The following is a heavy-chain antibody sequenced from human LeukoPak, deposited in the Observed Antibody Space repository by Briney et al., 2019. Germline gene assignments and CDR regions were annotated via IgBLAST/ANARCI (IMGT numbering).Heavy chain of an antibody. CDR1: GGSISSGSYY. J-gene: IGHJ5*02. D-gene: IGHD3-3*01. V-gene: IGHV4-61*02. CDR2: IYTSGST. CDR3: ARDSGFWSGYKGWFDP. Sequence: KTSETLSLTCTVSGGSISSGSYYWSWIRQPAGKGLEWIGRIYTSGSTNYNPSLKSRVTISVDTSKNQFSLKLSSVTAADTAVYYCARDSGFWSGYKGWFDPWGQGTLVTVSS.